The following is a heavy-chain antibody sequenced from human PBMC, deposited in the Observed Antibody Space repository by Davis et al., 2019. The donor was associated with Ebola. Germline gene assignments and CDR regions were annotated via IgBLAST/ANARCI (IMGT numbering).Heavy chain of an antibody. CDR2: ISSSSSYI. Sequence: GESLKISCAASGFTFSSYSMNWVRQAPGKGLEWVSSISSSSSYIYYADSVKGRFTISRDNAKNSLYLQMNSLRAEDTAVYYCARDYSGYDFFDYWGQGTLVTVSS. V-gene: IGHV3-21*01. CDR1: GFTFSSYS. CDR3: ARDYSGYDFFDY. D-gene: IGHD5-12*01. J-gene: IGHJ4*02.